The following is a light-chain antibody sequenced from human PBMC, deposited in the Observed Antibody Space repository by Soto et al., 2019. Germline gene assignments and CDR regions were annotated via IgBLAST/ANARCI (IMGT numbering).Light chain of an antibody. CDR3: QQYASSPLLT. CDR2: GTS. Sequence: EIVLTQSPGTLSLSPGETATLSCRASQTIGRNYLAWYQQKPGQAPRLLIFGTSTRATGIRDRFSGSGSGTDFTLSISSLEPEAFAVYYYQQYASSPLLTFGGGTKVEIK. CDR1: QTIGRNY. V-gene: IGKV3-20*01. J-gene: IGKJ4*01.